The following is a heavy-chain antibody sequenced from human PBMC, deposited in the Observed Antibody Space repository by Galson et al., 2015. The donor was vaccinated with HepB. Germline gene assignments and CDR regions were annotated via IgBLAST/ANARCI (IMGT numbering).Heavy chain of an antibody. CDR2: ISYEGSNK. Sequence: SLRLSCAVSGFTFTNYGIHWVRQAPGKGLEWVAAISYEGSNKYYADSVKGRFTISRDNSKNTLDLQMNSLRAEDTAVYFCARNNYDDQYYYMDVWGKGTTVTISS. V-gene: IGHV3-30*03. J-gene: IGHJ6*03. D-gene: IGHD3-22*01. CDR3: ARNNYDDQYYYMDV. CDR1: GFTFTNYG.